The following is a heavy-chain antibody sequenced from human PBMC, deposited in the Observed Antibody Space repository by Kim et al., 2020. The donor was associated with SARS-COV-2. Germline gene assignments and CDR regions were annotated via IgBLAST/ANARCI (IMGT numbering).Heavy chain of an antibody. CDR2: TSGSGDSP. J-gene: IGHJ4*02. V-gene: IGHV3-23*01. Sequence: RQAPGKGLEWVSATSGSGDSPYYADSVKGRFSISRDNSKNTLSLQMDSLRAEDTALYYCAKGQYSFDSWGQGTLVTVSS. CDR3: AKGQYSFDS.